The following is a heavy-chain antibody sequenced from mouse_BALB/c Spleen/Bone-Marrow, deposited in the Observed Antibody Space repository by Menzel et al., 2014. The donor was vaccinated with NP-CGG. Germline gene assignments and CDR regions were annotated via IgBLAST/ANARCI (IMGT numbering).Heavy chain of an antibody. J-gene: IGHJ3*01. CDR1: GFNINDAY. D-gene: IGHD2-1*01. CDR3: ARNGNYAAWFAY. Sequence: EVQLQQSGAELVKPGASVKLSCTASGFNINDAYMHWVKQRPEQGLEWIGMVDPANGNTKYDPKFQGKATITADTSSNTAKLHLNSLTSDDTAIFYYARNGNYAAWFAYWGQGTMITVSA. CDR2: VDPANGNT. V-gene: IGHV14-3*02.